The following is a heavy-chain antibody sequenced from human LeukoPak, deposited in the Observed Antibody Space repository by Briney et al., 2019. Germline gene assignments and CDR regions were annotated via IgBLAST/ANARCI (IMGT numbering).Heavy chain of an antibody. J-gene: IGHJ4*02. Sequence: GGSLRLSCAASGFTFSSYAMSWVRQAPGKGLEWVSGISVSGGSTYYGDSVKGRFTISRDNSKNTLYLQMNSLRAEDTAVYYCARESGSHYGFDYWGQGTLVTVSS. V-gene: IGHV3-23*01. D-gene: IGHD1-26*01. CDR3: ARESGSHYGFDY. CDR2: ISVSGGST. CDR1: GFTFSSYA.